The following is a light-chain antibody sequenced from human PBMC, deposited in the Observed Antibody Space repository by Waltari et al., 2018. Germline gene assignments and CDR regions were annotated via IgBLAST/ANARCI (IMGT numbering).Light chain of an antibody. CDR2: DVS. CDR1: DSDVGGYNY. V-gene: IGLV2-14*03. J-gene: IGLJ3*02. CDR3: SSYSEARGPQVL. Sequence: QSALTQPASVSGSPGQSITIFCTGSDSDVGGYNYVSWYQQHPGKAPKLIIYDVSDRPSGVSMRFSASKSGNRASLTISGLQSEDEAEYFCSSYSEARGPQVLFGGGTKLTVL.